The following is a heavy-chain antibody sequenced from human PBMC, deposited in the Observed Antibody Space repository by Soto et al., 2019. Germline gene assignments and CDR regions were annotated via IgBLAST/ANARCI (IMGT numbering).Heavy chain of an antibody. CDR2: IYFDVITT. D-gene: IGHD1-26*01. CDR1: GFTFNTHW. V-gene: IGHV3-74*01. J-gene: IGHJ4*02. CDR3: ASGGAMGVDY. Sequence: EVQLVESGGGVVQPGGSLRLSCTASGFTFNTHWMHWVRQAPGKGLVWVSRIYFDVITTNYADSVKGRLTVSRDNANNTEYLHVNTLRDEDTAVDYCASGGAMGVDYWGQGTLVTFSS.